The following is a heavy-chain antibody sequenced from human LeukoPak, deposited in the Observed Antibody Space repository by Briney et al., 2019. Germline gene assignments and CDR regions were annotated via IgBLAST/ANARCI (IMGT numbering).Heavy chain of an antibody. D-gene: IGHD3-22*01. CDR2: ISYSSGSYI. CDR1: GFTFSSYS. V-gene: IGHV3-21*01. CDR3: ARAGENSGYYQYYYYYMDV. Sequence: KPGGSLRLSCAASGFTFSSYSMNWVRQAPGKGLEWVSSISYSSGSYIYYADSLEGRFTISRDNAKNSLYLQMNSLRAEDTAVYYCARAGENSGYYQYYYYYMDVWGKGTTVTVSS. J-gene: IGHJ6*03.